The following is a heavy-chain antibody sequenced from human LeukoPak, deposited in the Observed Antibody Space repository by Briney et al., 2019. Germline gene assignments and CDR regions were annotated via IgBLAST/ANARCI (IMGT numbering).Heavy chain of an antibody. J-gene: IGHJ5*02. CDR3: ARHAPSGEYNWFDP. CDR2: INHSGST. V-gene: IGHV4-34*01. CDR1: GGSFSGYY. D-gene: IGHD6-25*01. Sequence: PSETLSLTCAVYGGSFSGYYWSWIRQPPGKGLEWIGEINHSGSTNYNPSLKSRVTISVDTSKNQFSLKLSSVTAADTAVYYCARHAPSGEYNWFDPWGQGTLVTVSS.